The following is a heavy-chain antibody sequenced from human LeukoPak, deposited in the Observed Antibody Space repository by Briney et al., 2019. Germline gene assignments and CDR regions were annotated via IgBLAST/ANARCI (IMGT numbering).Heavy chain of an antibody. Sequence: GGSLRLSCAASGFTVSSNYMSWVRQAPGKGLEWVSVIYSGGSTYYADSVKGRFTISRDNSKNTLYLQMNSLRAEDTAVYYCTTDFDVGASGYFDYWGQGTLVTVSS. CDR1: GFTVSSNY. CDR3: TTDFDVGASGYFDY. V-gene: IGHV3-66*01. D-gene: IGHD1-26*01. J-gene: IGHJ4*02. CDR2: IYSGGST.